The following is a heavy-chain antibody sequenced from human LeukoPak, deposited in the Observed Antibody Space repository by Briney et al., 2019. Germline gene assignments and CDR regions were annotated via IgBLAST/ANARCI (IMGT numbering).Heavy chain of an antibody. CDR1: GFTFSSYS. CDR3: ARASWGYYDSSGYPFDY. J-gene: IGHJ4*02. V-gene: IGHV3-21*01. D-gene: IGHD3-22*01. Sequence: GGSLRLSCAASGFTFSSYSMNWVRQAPGKGLEWVSSISSSSSYIYYADSVKGRFTLSRDNAKNSLYLQMNSLRAEDTAVYYCARASWGYYDSSGYPFDYWGQGTLVTVSS. CDR2: ISSSSSYI.